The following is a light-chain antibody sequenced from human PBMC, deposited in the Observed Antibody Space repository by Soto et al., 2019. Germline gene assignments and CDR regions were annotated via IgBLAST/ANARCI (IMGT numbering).Light chain of an antibody. CDR1: QSVSSSF. CDR2: GAS. J-gene: IGKJ4*02. Sequence: EIVLTQSPGTLSLSPGERATLSCRASQSVSSSFLAWYQQKTDQAPRLLIYGASSRATGIPDRFSGSGSGTYFTVTISRLEPEDFAVYYCHQYGSSPRTFGGGTKVEIK. V-gene: IGKV3-20*01. CDR3: HQYGSSPRT.